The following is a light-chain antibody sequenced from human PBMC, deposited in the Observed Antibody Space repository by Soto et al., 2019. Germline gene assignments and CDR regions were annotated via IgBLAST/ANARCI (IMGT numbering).Light chain of an antibody. V-gene: IGLV7-46*01. CDR1: TGAVTSGHY. CDR3: LPPSCGARTWV. CDR2: DTS. J-gene: IGLJ3*02. Sequence: QAVVTQEPSLTVSPGGTVTLTCGSSTGAVTSGHYPYWFQQKPGQAPRTLIYDTSNKHSWTPARFSGSLLGGKAALTLSGAQPEDEQQYYSLPPSCGARTWVFGGGTKLTLL.